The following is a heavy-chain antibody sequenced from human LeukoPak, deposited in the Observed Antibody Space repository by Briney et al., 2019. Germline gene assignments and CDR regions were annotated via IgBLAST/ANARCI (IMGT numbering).Heavy chain of an antibody. CDR2: IYVGGGT. D-gene: IGHD2-2*01. J-gene: IGHJ5*02. CDR1: GFSVSTSY. Sequence: GGSLRLSCAASGFSVSTSYMSWVRQAPGKGLEWVSVIYVGGGTNYADSVKGRFTISRDNSKNTLYLQMNSLRAEDTAIYYCARDSYHDLWGQGTLVTVSS. CDR3: ARDSYHDL. V-gene: IGHV3-53*05.